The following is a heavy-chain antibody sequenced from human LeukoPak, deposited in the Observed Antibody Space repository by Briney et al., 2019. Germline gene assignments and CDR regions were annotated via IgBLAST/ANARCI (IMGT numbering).Heavy chain of an antibody. V-gene: IGHV3-23*01. CDR2: IGDDVVST. CDR1: GFTFSSHA. J-gene: IGHJ5*02. Sequence: GGSLRLSCAASGFTFSSHAMSWVRQAPGKGLEWASAIGDDVVSTYYAESVKGRFTISRDNSKNTLYLQMNSLRAEDTAVYYCARSPRSWINWFDPWGQGTLVTVSS. CDR3: ARSPRSWINWFDP. D-gene: IGHD6-13*01.